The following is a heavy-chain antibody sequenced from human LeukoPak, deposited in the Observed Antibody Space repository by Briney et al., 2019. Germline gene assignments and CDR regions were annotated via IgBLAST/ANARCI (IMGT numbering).Heavy chain of an antibody. CDR3: AKDQRAMVRGALHDRFDY. CDR1: GLTFSSNT. D-gene: IGHD3-10*01. V-gene: IGHV3-23*01. J-gene: IGHJ4*02. CDR2: ISGSDSST. Sequence: GGSLRLSCAASGLTFSSNTMRWVRQAPGKGLEWVSAISGSDSSTYYADSVKGRFTISRDNFKNTVYLQMNSLRAEDTAVYYCAKDQRAMVRGALHDRFDYWGQGTLVTVSS.